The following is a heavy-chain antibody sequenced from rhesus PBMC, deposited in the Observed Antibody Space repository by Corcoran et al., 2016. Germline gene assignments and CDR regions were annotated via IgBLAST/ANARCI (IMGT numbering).Heavy chain of an antibody. J-gene: IGHJ4*01. D-gene: IGHD1-1*01. V-gene: IGHV3-201*01. CDR2: ISGSGGST. Sequence: EVQLVESGGGVVQPGGSLRLSCAASGFTFDDYAMHWVRQAPGKGLEWVSCISGSGGSTYYADSVKGQFTISRDNAKNSLYLQMGSLRAEDTALYYCAREGNNHYQGYYFDYWGQGVLVTVSS. CDR1: GFTFDDYA. CDR3: AREGNNHYQGYYFDY.